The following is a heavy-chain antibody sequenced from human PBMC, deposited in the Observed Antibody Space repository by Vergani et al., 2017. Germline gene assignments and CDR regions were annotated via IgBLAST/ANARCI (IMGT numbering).Heavy chain of an antibody. Sequence: QVTLKESGPVLVKPTETLTLTCTVSGFSLSNARMGVSWIRQPPGKALEWLAHIFSNDEKSYSTSLKSRLTISKDTSKSQVVLTMTNMDPVDTATYYCARILLRFLEWFNYYYYYGMDVWGQGTTVTVSS. D-gene: IGHD3-3*01. J-gene: IGHJ6*02. CDR1: GFSLSNARMG. CDR3: ARILLRFLEWFNYYYYYGMDV. V-gene: IGHV2-26*01. CDR2: IFSNDEK.